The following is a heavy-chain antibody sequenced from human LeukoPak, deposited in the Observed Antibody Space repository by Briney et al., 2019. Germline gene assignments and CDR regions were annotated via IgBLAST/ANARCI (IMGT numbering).Heavy chain of an antibody. J-gene: IGHJ4*02. CDR3: ARVDVAYYDSSSQPFDY. CDR1: GYTFTSYD. Sequence: GASVKVSCKASGYTFTSYDINWVRQATGQGLEWMGWMNPNSGNTGYAQKFQGRVTMTRNTSISTAYMELSSLRSEDTGVYYCARVDVAYYDSSSQPFDYWGQGTLVTVSS. V-gene: IGHV1-8*01. D-gene: IGHD3-22*01. CDR2: MNPNSGNT.